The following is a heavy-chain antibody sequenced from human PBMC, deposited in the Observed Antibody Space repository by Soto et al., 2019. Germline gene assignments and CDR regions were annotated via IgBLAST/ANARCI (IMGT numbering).Heavy chain of an antibody. Sequence: QVQLQESGPRLVKPSETLSLTCTVSGGSVTGHDWSWIRQSPGMGLEWIGYILNSGSANYNPSLQSRVAISIDTSKNQFSLRLSSVTASDTAVYYCASYIEGRGGRGSWAQGHLVTVSS. CDR2: ILNSGSA. J-gene: IGHJ4*02. CDR3: ASYIEGRGGRGS. CDR1: GGSVTGHD. V-gene: IGHV4-59*02. D-gene: IGHD2-15*01.